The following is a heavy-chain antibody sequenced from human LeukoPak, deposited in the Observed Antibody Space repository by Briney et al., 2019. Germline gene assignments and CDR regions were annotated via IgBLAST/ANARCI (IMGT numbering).Heavy chain of an antibody. D-gene: IGHD3-9*01. CDR2: INPSGGST. CDR1: GYTFTSYY. Sequence: GASVKVSCKASGYTFTSYYMHWVRQAPGQGLEWMGIINPSGGSTSYAQKFQGRVTMTRDTSTSTVYVELSSLRSEDTAVYYCARGVSKRLRYFDRLKPEYWFDPWGQGTLVTVSS. V-gene: IGHV1-46*01. J-gene: IGHJ5*02. CDR3: ARGVSKRLRYFDRLKPEYWFDP.